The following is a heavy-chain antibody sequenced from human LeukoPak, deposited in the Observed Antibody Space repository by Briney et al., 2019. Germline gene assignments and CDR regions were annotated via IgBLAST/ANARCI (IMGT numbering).Heavy chain of an antibody. CDR2: INSKSGGT. CDR3: ASGGHVRVYDSSAYYGHY. D-gene: IGHD3-22*01. Sequence: GASVKVSCKASGYTFIGYYVHWVRQAPGQGLEWMGWINSKSGGTNYAQKFQGRVAMTRDTSISTAYMELSRLRSGDTAVYYCASGGHVRVYDSSAYYGHYWGQGTLVTVSS. J-gene: IGHJ4*02. V-gene: IGHV1-2*02. CDR1: GYTFIGYY.